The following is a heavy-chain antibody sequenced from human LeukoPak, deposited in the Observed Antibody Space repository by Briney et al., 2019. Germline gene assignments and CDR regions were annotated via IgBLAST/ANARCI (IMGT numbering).Heavy chain of an antibody. CDR3: ARALDCSSTTCYYYYYGMDI. CDR1: GGSISSYY. J-gene: IGHJ6*02. V-gene: IGHV4-4*07. CDR2: IYISGST. D-gene: IGHD2-2*01. Sequence: PSETLSLTCTVSGGSISSYYWSWIRQPAGKGLEWIGRIYISGSTNYNPFLKSRVTMSVDMSKKQFSLKLSSVTAADTAVYYCARALDCSSTTCYYYYYGMDIWGQGTTVTVSS.